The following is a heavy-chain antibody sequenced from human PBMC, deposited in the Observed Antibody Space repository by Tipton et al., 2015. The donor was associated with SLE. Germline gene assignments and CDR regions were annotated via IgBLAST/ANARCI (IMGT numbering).Heavy chain of an antibody. Sequence: TLSRTCAVSGYSISSGYYWGWIRQPPGKGLEWIGSIYHSGSTYYNPSLKSRVTISVDTSKNQFSLKLSSVTAADTAVYYCARGRDIVDYWGQGTLVTVSS. CDR2: IYHSGST. J-gene: IGHJ4*02. CDR3: ARGRDIVDY. CDR1: GYSISSGYY. V-gene: IGHV4-38-2*01. D-gene: IGHD5-12*01.